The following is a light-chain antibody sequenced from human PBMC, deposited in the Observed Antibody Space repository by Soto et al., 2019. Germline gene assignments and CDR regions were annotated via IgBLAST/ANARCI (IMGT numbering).Light chain of an antibody. Sequence: VVLTQSPATLSLSPGERATLSCRASDTINIYLAWYQQKPGQAPRLLIYGASTRATGIPARFSGSGSGTDFTLTITSLEPEDFAVYYCQQYGTSPRTFGQGTRLEIK. V-gene: IGKV3-20*01. CDR2: GAS. CDR1: DTINIY. CDR3: QQYGTSPRT. J-gene: IGKJ5*01.